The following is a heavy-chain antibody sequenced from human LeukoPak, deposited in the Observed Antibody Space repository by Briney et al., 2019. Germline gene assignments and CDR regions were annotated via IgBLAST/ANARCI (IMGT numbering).Heavy chain of an antibody. D-gene: IGHD5-18*01. CDR3: AREVVGGYSYGIFDY. V-gene: IGHV1-46*01. CDR2: INPSGGST. J-gene: IGHJ4*02. Sequence: ASVKVSCKASGYTFTSYYMHWVRQAPGQGLEWMGIINPSGGSTSYAQKFQGRVTMTGDMSTSTVYMELSSLRSEDTAVYYCAREVVGGYSYGIFDYWGQGTLVTVSS. CDR1: GYTFTSYY.